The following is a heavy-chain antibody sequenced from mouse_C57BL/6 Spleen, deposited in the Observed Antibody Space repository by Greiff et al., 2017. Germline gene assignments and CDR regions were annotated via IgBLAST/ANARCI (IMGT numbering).Heavy chain of an antibody. CDR1: GFTFSSYA. Sequence: EVKLVESGGGLVKPGGSLKLSCAASGFTFSSYAMSWVRQTPEKRLEWVATISDGGSYTYYPDNVKGRFTISRDNAKNNLYLQMSHLKSEDTAMYYCARDSHEGFAYWGQGTLVTVSA. J-gene: IGHJ3*01. V-gene: IGHV5-4*01. CDR3: ARDSHEGFAY. CDR2: ISDGGSYT. D-gene: IGHD6-1*01.